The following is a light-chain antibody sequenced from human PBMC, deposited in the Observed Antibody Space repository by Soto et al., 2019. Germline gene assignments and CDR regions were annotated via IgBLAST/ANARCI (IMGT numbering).Light chain of an antibody. Sequence: DIQLTQSPSTLSGSVGDRVTITCRASQNIATWLAWYQQTPGKAPKVLIYGASTLQSGVPLRFIGSGSGTEFTLTIRSLQPGDFATYYCQQYNTFSATFGQGTRLEMK. CDR3: QQYNTFSAT. J-gene: IGKJ5*01. CDR1: QNIATW. CDR2: GAS. V-gene: IGKV1-5*01.